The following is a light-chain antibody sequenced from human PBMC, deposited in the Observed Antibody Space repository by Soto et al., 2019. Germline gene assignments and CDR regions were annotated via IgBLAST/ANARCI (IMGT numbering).Light chain of an antibody. CDR1: QGISNE. CDR3: LQDYTYPWT. CDR2: GAS. J-gene: IGKJ1*01. V-gene: IGKV1-6*01. Sequence: IQITHSPSSLSSSVGDRVALTCLASQGISNELGWYQQRPGKAPKVLIYGASNLQSGVPSRFSGSASGTDFTLTISSLQPEDFATYYCLQDYTYPWTFGQGTKVDIK.